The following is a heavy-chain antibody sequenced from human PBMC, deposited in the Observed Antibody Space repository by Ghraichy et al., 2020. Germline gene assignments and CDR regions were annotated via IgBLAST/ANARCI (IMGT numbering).Heavy chain of an antibody. V-gene: IGHV2-5*01. Sequence: SGPTLVKPTQTLTLTCTFSGFSFINGGVGVGWIRQPPGKALEWLTLVFWNDDKRYNPSLKSMLTITKDTSKNQVVLTMTNMDPVDTATYYCAHRLDYNYFFGNWGQGTLVTVSS. J-gene: IGHJ4*02. CDR2: VFWNDDK. CDR3: AHRLDYNYFFGN. D-gene: IGHD1-1*01. CDR1: GFSFINGGVG.